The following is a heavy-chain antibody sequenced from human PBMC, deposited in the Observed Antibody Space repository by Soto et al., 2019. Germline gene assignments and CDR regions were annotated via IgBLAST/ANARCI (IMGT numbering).Heavy chain of an antibody. Sequence: GGSLRLSCAASGFTFSSYGMHWVRQAPGKGLEWVAVIWYDGSNKYYADSVKGRFTISRDNSKNTLYLQMNSLRAEDTAVYYCARDRIAVAATGGHYYYYYGMDVWGQGTTVTVSS. CDR3: ARDRIAVAATGGHYYYYYGMDV. J-gene: IGHJ6*02. D-gene: IGHD6-19*01. CDR2: IWYDGSNK. CDR1: GFTFSSYG. V-gene: IGHV3-33*01.